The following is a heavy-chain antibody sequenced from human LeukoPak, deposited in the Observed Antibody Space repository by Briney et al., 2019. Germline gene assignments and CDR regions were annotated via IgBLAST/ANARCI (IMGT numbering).Heavy chain of an antibody. D-gene: IGHD1-26*01. V-gene: IGHV4-4*07. CDR3: AREVQEFGSYRGYFDY. Sequence: SETLSLTCTVSGGSISSHYWSWIRQPAGKGLEWIGRIYTSGSTNYNPSLKSRVTMSVDTSKNQFSLKLSSVTAADTAVYYCAREVQEFGSYRGYFDYWGQGTLVTVSS. CDR1: GGSISSHY. J-gene: IGHJ4*02. CDR2: IYTSGST.